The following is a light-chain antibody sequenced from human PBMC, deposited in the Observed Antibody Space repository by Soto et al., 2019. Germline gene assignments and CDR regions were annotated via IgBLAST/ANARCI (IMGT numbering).Light chain of an antibody. J-gene: IGLJ2*01. CDR1: FSNIENNY. V-gene: IGLV1-47*01. Sequence: QSVLTQPTSASGTPGQRVTISCSGSFSNIENNYVYWYRQLLPGTAPKLLIYTNNQRPSGVPDRFSGSKSGTSASLAISGLRSEDEADYYCASWDDSLSGVVFGGGTKLTVL. CDR2: TNN. CDR3: ASWDDSLSGVV.